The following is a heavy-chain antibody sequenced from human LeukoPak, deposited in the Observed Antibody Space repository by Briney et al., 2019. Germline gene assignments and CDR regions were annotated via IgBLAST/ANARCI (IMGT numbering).Heavy chain of an antibody. CDR3: VNSQLGHPVIDY. CDR2: ISSNGGST. CDR1: GFSVSSDH. J-gene: IGHJ4*02. Sequence: GGSLRLSCAASGFSVSSDHMSWVRQAPGKALEYLSGISSNGGSTHYADSVKGRFTISRDNSKNTLYLQMSSMRAEDTAVYYCVNSQLGHPVIDYWGQGTLVTVSS. V-gene: IGHV3-64D*06. D-gene: IGHD1-1*01.